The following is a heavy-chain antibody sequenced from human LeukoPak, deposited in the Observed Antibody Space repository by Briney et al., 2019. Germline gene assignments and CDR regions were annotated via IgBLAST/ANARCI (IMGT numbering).Heavy chain of an antibody. CDR2: ISAYNSNT. Sequence: ASVKVSCKASGYTFTSYGISWVRQAPGQGHERMGWISAYNSNTNYAQKLQGRVTMTTDTSTSTVYMELRSLRSDDTAVYYCARDLGYCSTTSCLRNWFDPWGQGTLVTVSS. V-gene: IGHV1-18*01. CDR3: ARDLGYCSTTSCLRNWFDP. CDR1: GYTFTSYG. J-gene: IGHJ5*02. D-gene: IGHD2-2*01.